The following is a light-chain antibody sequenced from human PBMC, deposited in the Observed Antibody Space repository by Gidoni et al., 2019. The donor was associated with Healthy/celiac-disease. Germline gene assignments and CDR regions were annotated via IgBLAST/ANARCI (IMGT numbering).Light chain of an antibody. J-gene: IGLJ2*01. CDR2: QDS. V-gene: IGLV3-1*01. CDR3: QAWDSSTYVV. Sequence: SYELTQPPSVSVSPGQTASIPCPGDKLGDKYACWYQQKPGHSPVLVIYQDSKRPSGIPERFSGSNSGNTATLTISGTQAMDEADYYCQAWDSSTYVVFGGGTKLTVL. CDR1: KLGDKY.